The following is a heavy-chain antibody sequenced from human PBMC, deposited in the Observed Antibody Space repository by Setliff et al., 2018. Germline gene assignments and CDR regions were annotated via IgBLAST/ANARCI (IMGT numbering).Heavy chain of an antibody. CDR2: INTGGGSS. CDR1: GYSFTTYY. CDR3: ARDGAYCSGGSCYSFDY. Sequence: ASVKVSCKASGYSFTTYYMHWVRQAPGQGLEWMGTINTGGGSSSYTEKFQGRVTMTRDTSTTTFYLEMNSLRSDDMAVYYCARDGAYCSGGSCYSFDYWGQGTPVTVSS. D-gene: IGHD2-15*01. J-gene: IGHJ4*02. V-gene: IGHV1-46*01.